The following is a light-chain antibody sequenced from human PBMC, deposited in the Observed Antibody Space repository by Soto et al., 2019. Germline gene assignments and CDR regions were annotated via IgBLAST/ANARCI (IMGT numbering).Light chain of an antibody. CDR2: EVN. J-gene: IGLJ3*02. Sequence: QSALTQPPSASGSPGQSVTISCTGTSSDVGGYNYVSWYQQHPGKAPKVMINEVNKRPSGVPDRFSGSKSGNTASLTVSGLQAEDEADYFCKSYTGINNWVFGGGTKLTVL. CDR3: KSYTGINNWV. V-gene: IGLV2-8*01. CDR1: SSDVGGYNY.